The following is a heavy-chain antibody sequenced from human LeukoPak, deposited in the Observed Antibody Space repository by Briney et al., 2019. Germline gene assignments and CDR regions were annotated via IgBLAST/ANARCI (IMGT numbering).Heavy chain of an antibody. V-gene: IGHV1-46*01. J-gene: IGHJ4*02. Sequence: GASVKVSCKASEDTFTYYHIHWVRQAPGQGVEWMGAVYATGGTTINTQNFQGRVTMTRDTSTGTVYMELSSLRFEDTAMYYCATEAPRSYYFDYWGQGILVTVPS. CDR3: ATEAPRSYYFDY. CDR2: VYATGGTT. CDR1: EDTFTYYH.